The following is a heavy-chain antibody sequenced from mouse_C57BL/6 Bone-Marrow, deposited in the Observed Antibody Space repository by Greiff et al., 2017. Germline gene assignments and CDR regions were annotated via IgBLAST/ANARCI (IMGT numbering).Heavy chain of an antibody. CDR1: GYTFTSYW. J-gene: IGHJ4*01. CDR3: ARKQERSLYAMDY. Sequence: QVQLQQPGAELVKPGASVKLSCKASGYTFTSYWMHWVKQRPGQGLEWIGMIHPNSGSTNSNEKFKSKATMTVDKSSSTAYMQLSSLTSEDSAVYYCARKQERSLYAMDYWGQGTSVTVSS. V-gene: IGHV1-64*01. CDR2: IHPNSGST.